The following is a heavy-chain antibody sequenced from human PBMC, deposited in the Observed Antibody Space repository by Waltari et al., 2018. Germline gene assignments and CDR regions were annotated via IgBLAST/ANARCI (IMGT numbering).Heavy chain of an antibody. CDR2: INHSGST. CDR3: ARVGITMVRGADY. Sequence: QVQLQQWGAGLLKPSETLSLTCAVYGGSFSGYYWSWIRQPPGKGLEWIGEINHSGSTNDNPSLKSRVTISVDTSKNQVSLKLSSVTAADTAVYYCARVGITMVRGADYWGQGTLVTVSS. CDR1: GGSFSGYY. J-gene: IGHJ4*02. D-gene: IGHD3-10*01. V-gene: IGHV4-34*01.